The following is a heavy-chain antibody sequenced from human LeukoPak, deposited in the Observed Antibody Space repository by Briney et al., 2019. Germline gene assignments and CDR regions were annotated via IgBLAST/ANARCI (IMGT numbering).Heavy chain of an antibody. J-gene: IGHJ3*02. V-gene: IGHV4-59*01. Sequence: PSETLSLTCTVSGGSISSYYWSWIRQPPGKGLEWIGYIYYSGSTNYNPSLKSRVTISVDTSKNQFSLKLSSVTAADTAVYYCAREGAYSSSSLAFDIWGQGTMVTVSS. CDR3: AREGAYSSSSLAFDI. D-gene: IGHD6-6*01. CDR1: GGSISSYY. CDR2: IYYSGST.